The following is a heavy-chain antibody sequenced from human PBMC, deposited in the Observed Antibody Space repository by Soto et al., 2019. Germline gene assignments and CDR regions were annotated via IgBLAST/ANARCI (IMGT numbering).Heavy chain of an antibody. CDR2: ISYDGSNK. CDR1: VLTFGNYA. D-gene: IGHD3-10*01. Sequence: PGGSLRLSCTASVLTFGNYAINWVRQAPGKGLEWVAVISYDGSNKYYADSVKGRFTISRDNSKNTLYLQMNSLRAEDTAVYYCAKSPIGSGSYYPGYWGQGTLVTVSS. J-gene: IGHJ4*02. CDR3: AKSPIGSGSYYPGY. V-gene: IGHV3-30*18.